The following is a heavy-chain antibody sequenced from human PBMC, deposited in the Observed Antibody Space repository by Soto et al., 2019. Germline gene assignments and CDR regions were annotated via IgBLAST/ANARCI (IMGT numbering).Heavy chain of an antibody. V-gene: IGHV2-26*01. Sequence: GSGPTRVNPTETLALTCTVSGFSLSNARMGVSWIRQPPGKALEWLAHIFSNDEKSYSTSLKSRLTISKDTSKSQVVLTMTNMDPVDTATYYCARIISGGWHYYYYYMDVWGKGTTVTVSS. D-gene: IGHD6-19*01. CDR1: GFSLSNARMG. CDR2: IFSNDEK. J-gene: IGHJ6*03. CDR3: ARIISGGWHYYYYYMDV.